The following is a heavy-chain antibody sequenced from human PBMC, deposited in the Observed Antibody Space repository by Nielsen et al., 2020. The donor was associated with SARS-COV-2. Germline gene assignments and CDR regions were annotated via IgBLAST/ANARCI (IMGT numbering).Heavy chain of an antibody. J-gene: IGHJ4*02. V-gene: IGHV1-18*04. CDR1: GYTFTSYG. D-gene: IGHD5-12*01. CDR2: ISAYNGNT. Sequence: ASVKVSCKASGYTFTSYGISWVRQAPGQGLEWMGWISAYNGNTNYAQKLQGRVTMTTDTSTSTAYMELRSLRSDDTAVYYCARDGDIVAARAVAGHGELDYWGQGTLVTVSS. CDR3: ARDGDIVAARAVAGHGELDY.